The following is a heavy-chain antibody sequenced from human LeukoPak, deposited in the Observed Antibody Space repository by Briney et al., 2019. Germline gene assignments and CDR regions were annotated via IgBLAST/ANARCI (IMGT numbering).Heavy chain of an antibody. J-gene: IGHJ4*02. Sequence: GGSLRLSCVASGFTFRSYGIHWVRQAPGKGLEWLAFIWYDEITKDYADSVKGRFTISRDNAKNSLYLQMNSLRAEDTAVYYCASGYYDSSGYYYVGGYYFDYWGQGTLVTVSS. V-gene: IGHV3-33*01. CDR2: IWYDEITK. D-gene: IGHD3-22*01. CDR1: GFTFRSYG. CDR3: ASGYYDSSGYYYVGGYYFDY.